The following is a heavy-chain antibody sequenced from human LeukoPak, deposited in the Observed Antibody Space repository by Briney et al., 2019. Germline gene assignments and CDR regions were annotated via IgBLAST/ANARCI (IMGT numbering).Heavy chain of an antibody. D-gene: IGHD4-17*01. J-gene: IGHJ3*02. CDR3: ARGGSDYGDYVGAFDI. Sequence: SETLSLTCTVSGGSINSYYWTWIRQPPGKGLEWIGYIYNSGSTNYNPSLKSRVKSRVTKSLDTSKNQFSLKLSSVTAADTAVYYCARGGSDYGDYVGAFDIWGQGTMVTVSS. CDR2: IYNSGST. V-gene: IGHV4-59*12. CDR1: GGSINSYY.